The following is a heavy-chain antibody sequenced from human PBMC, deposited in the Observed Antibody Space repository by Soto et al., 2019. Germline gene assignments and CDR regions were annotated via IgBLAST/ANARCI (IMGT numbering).Heavy chain of an antibody. CDR2: IIPILGIA. J-gene: IGHJ4*02. V-gene: IGHV1-69*04. Sequence: SVKVSCKASGGTFSSYTISWVRQAPGQGLEWMGSIIPILGIANYAQKHQGRVTMTTDTSTSTAYMELRSLRSDDTAVYYCARDSPPVDYWGQGTLVTVSS. CDR3: ARDSPPVDY. CDR1: GGTFSSYT.